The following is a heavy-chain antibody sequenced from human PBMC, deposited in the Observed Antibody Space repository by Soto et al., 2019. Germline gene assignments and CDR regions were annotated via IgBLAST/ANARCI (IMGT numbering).Heavy chain of an antibody. J-gene: IGHJ5*02. CDR2: IIPIFGTA. CDR3: AGGGGTYGSGSYGVWFDP. V-gene: IGHV1-69*12. CDR1: GGTFSSYA. Sequence: QVQLVQSGAEVKKPGSSVKVSCKASGGTFSSYAISWVRQAPGQGLEWMGGIIPIFGTANYAQKFQGRVTITADEYTSTAYMERSSRRSEDTAVYYCAGGGGTYGSGSYGVWFDPWGQGTLVTVSS. D-gene: IGHD3-10*01.